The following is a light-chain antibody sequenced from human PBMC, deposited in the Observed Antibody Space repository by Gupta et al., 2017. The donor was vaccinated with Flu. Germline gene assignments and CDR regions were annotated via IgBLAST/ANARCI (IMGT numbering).Light chain of an antibody. J-gene: IGKJ1*01. Sequence: DIQLTQSPSTLSASGGDRVTITCRASQSISSWLAWYQQKPGQAPKLLIYKASSLESGVPSRFSGSGSGTEFTLTISSLQPDDFATYYCQQYNSYSGTFGQGTKVEIK. V-gene: IGKV1-5*03. CDR3: QQYNSYSGT. CDR1: QSISSW. CDR2: KAS.